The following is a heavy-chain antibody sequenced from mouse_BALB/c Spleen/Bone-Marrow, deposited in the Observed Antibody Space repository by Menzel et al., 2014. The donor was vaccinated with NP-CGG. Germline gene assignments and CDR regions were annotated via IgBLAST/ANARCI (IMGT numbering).Heavy chain of an antibody. CDR3: ARDITTYFDY. CDR2: IWWDDVK. D-gene: IGHD1-1*01. J-gene: IGHJ2*01. Sequence: QVTLKECGPGILQPSQTLSLTCSFPGFSLSTSGMGIGWIRQPSGKGLEWLANIWWDDVKRYNPALKSRLTISKDTSSSQVFLKIASVDTADTATYYCARDITTYFDYWGQGTTPTVSS. CDR1: GFSLSTSGMG. V-gene: IGHV8-8*01.